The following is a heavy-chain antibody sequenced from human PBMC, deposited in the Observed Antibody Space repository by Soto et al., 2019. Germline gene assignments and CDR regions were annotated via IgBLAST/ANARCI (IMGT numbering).Heavy chain of an antibody. D-gene: IGHD4-17*01. CDR1: GFTFSSYA. Sequence: PGWSLRLSCAASGFTFSSYAMHWVRQAPGKGLEWVAVISYDGSNKYYADSVKGRFTISRDNSKNTLYLQMNSLRAEDTAVYYCASEPDYEFDYWGQGTLVTVSS. J-gene: IGHJ4*02. CDR3: ASEPDYEFDY. V-gene: IGHV3-30-3*01. CDR2: ISYDGSNK.